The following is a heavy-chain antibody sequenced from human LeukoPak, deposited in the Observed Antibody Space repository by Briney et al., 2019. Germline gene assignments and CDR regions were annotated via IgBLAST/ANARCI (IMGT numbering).Heavy chain of an antibody. CDR3: ARGWSSSTSRPTDY. CDR2: ISSSSSYI. Sequence: GSLRLSCAASGFTFSSYSMNWVRQAPGKGLEWVSSISSSSSYIYYADSVKGRFTISRDNAKNSLYLQMNSLRAEDTAVYYCARGWSSSTSRPTDYWGQGTLVTVSS. V-gene: IGHV3-21*01. CDR1: GFTFSSYS. D-gene: IGHD2-2*01. J-gene: IGHJ4*02.